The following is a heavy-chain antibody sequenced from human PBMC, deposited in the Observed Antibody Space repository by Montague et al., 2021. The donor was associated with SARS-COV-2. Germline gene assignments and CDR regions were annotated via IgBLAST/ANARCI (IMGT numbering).Heavy chain of an antibody. CDR3: ARGKTVTTFYYYYYGMDV. V-gene: IGHV4-34*01. Sequence: SETLSLTCAVYGGSFSGYYWSWIRQPPGKGLEWIGEINHSGSTNYNPSLKSRVTISVDTSKNQFSLKLSSVTAADTAVYYCARGKTVTTFYYYYYGMDVWGHGTTVTVS. CDR2: INHSGST. J-gene: IGHJ6*02. CDR1: GGSFSGYY. D-gene: IGHD4-17*01.